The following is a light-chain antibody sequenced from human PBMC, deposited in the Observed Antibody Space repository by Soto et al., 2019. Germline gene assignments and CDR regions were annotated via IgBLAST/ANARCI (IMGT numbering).Light chain of an antibody. J-gene: IGKJ1*01. CDR2: DAS. CDR1: QGISNY. CDR3: QQYNSYST. Sequence: DIQLTQSPSFLSASVGDRVTITCRASQGISNYLAWYQQKPGKAPKLLIYDASSLESGVPSRFSGGGFGTEFTLTISSLQPDDFATYYCQQYNSYSTFGQGAKVDIK. V-gene: IGKV1-5*01.